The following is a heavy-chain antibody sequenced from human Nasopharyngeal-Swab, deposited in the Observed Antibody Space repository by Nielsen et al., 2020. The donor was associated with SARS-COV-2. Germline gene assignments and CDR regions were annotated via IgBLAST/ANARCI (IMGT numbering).Heavy chain of an antibody. CDR3: ATDSSGYHDAFDI. J-gene: IGHJ3*02. V-gene: IGHV1-58*01. D-gene: IGHD3-22*01. Sequence: WVRQAPGQRLEWIGWFVVGSGTTNYAQKFQERVTFTRNMPTSTAYMELSSLRSEDTAVYYCATDSSGYHDAFDIWGQGTMVTVSS. CDR2: FVVGSGTT.